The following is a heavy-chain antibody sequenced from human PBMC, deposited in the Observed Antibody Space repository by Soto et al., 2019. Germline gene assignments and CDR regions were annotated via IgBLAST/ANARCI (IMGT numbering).Heavy chain of an antibody. CDR1: GGSVNNSNG. D-gene: IGHD2-21*01. CDR2: IYQGGAT. Sequence: PSETLSLTCAVYGGSVNNSNGWSWVRQPPGTGLEWIGEIYQGGATKYNPSLKSRVTISVDKSKNQFSLKLTSVTAADTAVYFCVKGGWRVAVLDKGAFDSWGQGILVTVSS. J-gene: IGHJ4*02. V-gene: IGHV4-4*02. CDR3: VKGGWRVAVLDKGAFDS.